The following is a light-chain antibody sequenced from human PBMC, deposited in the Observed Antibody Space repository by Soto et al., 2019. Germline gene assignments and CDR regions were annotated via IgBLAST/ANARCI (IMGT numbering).Light chain of an antibody. CDR2: GVS. CDR3: GSYTSSSTLI. V-gene: IGLV2-14*01. Sequence: QSALTQPASVSGSPGQSDTISCTGTSSDVGGYNYVSWYQHHPGKAPKLMLSGVSDRPSGISNRFSGSKSGNTASLTISGLQAEDEADYYCGSYTSSSTLIFGGGTKVTVL. J-gene: IGLJ2*01. CDR1: SSDVGGYNY.